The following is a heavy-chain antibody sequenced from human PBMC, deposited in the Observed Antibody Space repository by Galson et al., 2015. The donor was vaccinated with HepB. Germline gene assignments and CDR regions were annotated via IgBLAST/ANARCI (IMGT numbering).Heavy chain of an antibody. J-gene: IGHJ6*02. V-gene: IGHV3-33*01. CDR2: IWYDGSNK. CDR1: GFTFSSYA. Sequence: SLRLSCAASGFTFSSYAMHWVRQAPGKGLEWVAVIWYDGSNKYYADSVKGRFTISRDNSKNTLYLQMNSLRAEDTAVYYCARCLGITGGWHMDVWGQGTPVTVSS. CDR3: ARCLGITGGWHMDV. D-gene: IGHD3-16*01.